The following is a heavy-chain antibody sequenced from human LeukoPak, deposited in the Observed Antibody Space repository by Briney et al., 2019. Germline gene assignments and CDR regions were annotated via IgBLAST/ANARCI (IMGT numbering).Heavy chain of an antibody. D-gene: IGHD2-2*01. CDR2: IYYSGST. Sequence: TLSLTCTVSGGSISSYYWSWIRQPPGKGLEWIGYIYYSGSTNYNPSLKSRVTISVDTSKNQFSLKLSSVTAADTAVYYCARTFVVPAAKGDWFDPWGQGTLVTVSS. J-gene: IGHJ5*02. CDR3: ARTFVVPAAKGDWFDP. V-gene: IGHV4-59*08. CDR1: GGSISSYY.